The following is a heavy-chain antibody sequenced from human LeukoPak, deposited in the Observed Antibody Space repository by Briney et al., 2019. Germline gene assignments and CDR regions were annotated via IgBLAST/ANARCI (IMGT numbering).Heavy chain of an antibody. Sequence: ASVKVSCKASGYTFTGYYMHWVRQAPGQGLEWMGWINPNSGGTNYAQKFQGRVTMTRDTSISTAYMELSRLRSDDTAVYYCARDLYDYYCSGNYWGQGTLVTVSS. CDR2: INPNSGGT. CDR1: GYTFTGYY. V-gene: IGHV1-2*02. J-gene: IGHJ4*02. CDR3: ARDLYDYYCSGNY. D-gene: IGHD3-10*01.